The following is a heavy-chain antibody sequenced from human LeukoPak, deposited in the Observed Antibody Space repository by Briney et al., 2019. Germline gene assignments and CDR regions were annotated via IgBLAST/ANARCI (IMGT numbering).Heavy chain of an antibody. CDR1: GFTFSSYS. CDR2: ISYDGTNK. CDR3: ARGPYCSGGSCYDYYYYGMDF. D-gene: IGHD2-15*01. Sequence: GGSLRLSCAASGFTFSSYSMNWVRQAPGKGLEWVAIISYDGTNKYYAESLKGRFTISRDNSKDTLYLQVNSLRPDDTAVYYCARGPYCSGGSCYDYYYYGMDFWGQGTTVTVSS. V-gene: IGHV3-30*03. J-gene: IGHJ6*02.